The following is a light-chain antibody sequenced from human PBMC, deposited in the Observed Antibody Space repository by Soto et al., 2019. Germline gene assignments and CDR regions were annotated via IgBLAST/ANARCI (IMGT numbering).Light chain of an antibody. Sequence: DIQMTQSPSSLSASIGDRVTITCQASQDISDYLNWYQHKPGRAPKLLIYDASNLQRGVPSRFRGGGSGTDFTFTISSLQPEDIATYFCQQYDDLPYTFGQGTKLEIK. V-gene: IGKV1-33*01. CDR1: QDISDY. CDR2: DAS. J-gene: IGKJ2*01. CDR3: QQYDDLPYT.